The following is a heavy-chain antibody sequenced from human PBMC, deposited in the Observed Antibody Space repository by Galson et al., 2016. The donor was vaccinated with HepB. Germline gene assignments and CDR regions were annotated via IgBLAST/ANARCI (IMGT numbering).Heavy chain of an antibody. CDR1: GFSISSGNW. V-gene: IGHV4-28*01. Sequence: SETLSLTCTVSGFSISSGNWWGWIRQPPGKGLEWIGYIYKSGDTHYSPSLKNRVTMSVDTSKNQFSLKLSSVTAVDTAVYFRVRYNSVWRSFDYWGQGTLVTVSS. CDR2: IYKSGDT. J-gene: IGHJ4*02. D-gene: IGHD6-19*01. CDR3: VRYNSVWRSFDY.